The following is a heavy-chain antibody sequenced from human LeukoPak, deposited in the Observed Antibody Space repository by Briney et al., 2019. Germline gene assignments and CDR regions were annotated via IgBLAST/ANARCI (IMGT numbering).Heavy chain of an antibody. V-gene: IGHV4-30-4*01. D-gene: IGHD2-21*02. J-gene: IGHJ3*02. CDR1: GGSISSGDYY. CDR3: ARGVTAIWGAFDI. CDR2: IYYSGIT. Sequence: PSETLSLTCTVSGGSISSGDYYWSWIRQPPGKGLEWIGYIYYSGITYYNPSLKSRVTISVDTSKNQFSLKLSSVTAADTAAYYCARGVTAIWGAFDIWGQGTMVTVSS.